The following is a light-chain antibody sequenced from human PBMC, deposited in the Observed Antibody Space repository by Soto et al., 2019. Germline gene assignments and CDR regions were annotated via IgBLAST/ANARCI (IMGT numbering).Light chain of an antibody. Sequence: QSALTQPPSASGSPGQSVTISCTGTRSDVGAYKYVSWYQQYPGKAPKLMIYEVTKRPSGVPDRFSGSKSGNTASLTVYGLQAEDEADYYCTSYVGNDIWVFGGGTKVTVL. V-gene: IGLV2-8*01. CDR2: EVT. J-gene: IGLJ3*02. CDR3: TSYVGNDIWV. CDR1: RSDVGAYKY.